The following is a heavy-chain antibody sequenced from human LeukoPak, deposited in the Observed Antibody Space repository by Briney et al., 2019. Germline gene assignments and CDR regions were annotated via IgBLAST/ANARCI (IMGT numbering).Heavy chain of an antibody. J-gene: IGHJ4*02. Sequence: GGSLRLSCAAFGFTFSNYGMHWVRQAPDKGLEWVAVIPYDGSNKYYVDSVKGRFTISRDNFKNTLYLQMNSLRAEDTAVYYCAKGSYGAPSDYWGQGTLVTVSS. CDR3: AKGSYGAPSDY. V-gene: IGHV3-30*18. CDR1: GFTFSNYG. D-gene: IGHD4-17*01. CDR2: IPYDGSNK.